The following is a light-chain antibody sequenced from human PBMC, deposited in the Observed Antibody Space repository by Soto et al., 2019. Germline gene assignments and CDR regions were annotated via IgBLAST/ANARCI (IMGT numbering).Light chain of an antibody. CDR2: GVS. CDR3: LQYGDSPRT. J-gene: IGKJ1*01. V-gene: IGKV3-20*01. Sequence: EIVLTQSPGTLSLSPGDRATLSCRASQSVTSNYFAWFQQKPGQAPRLLIFGVSDRAPGIPDRFSASGSGTDFTLTISRLEPADFAVYYCLQYGDSPRTFGQGTKVEIK. CDR1: QSVTSNY.